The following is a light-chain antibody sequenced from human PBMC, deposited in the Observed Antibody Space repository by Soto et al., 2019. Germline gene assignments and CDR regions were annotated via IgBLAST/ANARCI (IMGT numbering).Light chain of an antibody. J-gene: IGLJ2*01. V-gene: IGLV2-8*01. CDR1: SSDVGGYNY. CDR3: TSYADSNMLT. CDR2: DVT. Sequence: QSALTQPPSASGSPGQSVTISCTGTSSDVGGYNYVSWYQQHPGKAPKVMIYDVTKRPSGVPDRFSGSKSGNTASLTVSGLQAEDEADYYCTSYADSNMLTLGGGTKLTVL.